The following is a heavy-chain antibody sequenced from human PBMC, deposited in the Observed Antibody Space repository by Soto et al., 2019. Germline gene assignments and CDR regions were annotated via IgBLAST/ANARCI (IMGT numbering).Heavy chain of an antibody. CDR3: TRHKSVSSGWYYFNN. D-gene: IGHD6-19*01. V-gene: IGHV5-51*01. Sequence: ESLKISCQGSEYRFTSYWIGWVRQMPGKGLEWMGFIYPGNSETRYSPSFEGQVTISADKSISTAYLQWSSLKPSDTAMYYCTRHKSVSSGWYYFNNWGQGTLVIVSS. CDR1: EYRFTSYW. CDR2: IYPGNSET. J-gene: IGHJ4*02.